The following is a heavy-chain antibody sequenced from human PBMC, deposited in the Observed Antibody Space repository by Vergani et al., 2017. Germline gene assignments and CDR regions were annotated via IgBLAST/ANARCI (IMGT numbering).Heavy chain of an antibody. Sequence: EVQLVESGGGLVQPGGSLRLSCAASGFTFSSYEMNWVRQAPGKGLEWVSYISSSGSTIYYADSVKGRFTISRDNAKNSLYLQMNSLRAEDTAVYYCASLVVPAALDAFDIWGQGTMVTVSS. CDR2: ISSSGSTI. CDR3: ASLVVPAALDAFDI. D-gene: IGHD2-2*01. V-gene: IGHV3-48*03. J-gene: IGHJ3*02. CDR1: GFTFSSYE.